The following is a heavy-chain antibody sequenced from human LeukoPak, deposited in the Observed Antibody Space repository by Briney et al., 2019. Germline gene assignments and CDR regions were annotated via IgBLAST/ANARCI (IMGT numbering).Heavy chain of an antibody. V-gene: IGHV4-34*01. J-gene: IGHJ5*02. CDR3: ASDSRSGIDP. CDR1: GGSFSGYY. D-gene: IGHD6-6*01. CDR2: INHTGST. Sequence: NASETLSLTCAVYGGSFSGYYWSWIRQPPGKGPDWIGEINHTGSTNYNPPLNSRATISVNKSKNQYSLNLSSVTAADTAVYYCASDSRSGIDPWGQGTLVTVSS.